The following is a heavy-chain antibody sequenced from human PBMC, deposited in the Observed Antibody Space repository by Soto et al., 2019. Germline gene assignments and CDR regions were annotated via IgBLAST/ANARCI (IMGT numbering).Heavy chain of an antibody. D-gene: IGHD3-22*01. CDR2: ISGYNGNT. J-gene: IGHJ4*02. V-gene: IGHV1-18*01. CDR1: GYTFSNYG. Sequence: QVQLVQSGAEVESPGASVRVSCKASGYTFSNYGISWVRQAPGQGLEWMGWISGYNGNTNYAQKLQDRITMTTDILTSTAYMELRSLRSDDTAVYYCARDPRTYYYDTTGSPIDFWGQGTLVTVSS. CDR3: ARDPRTYYYDTTGSPIDF.